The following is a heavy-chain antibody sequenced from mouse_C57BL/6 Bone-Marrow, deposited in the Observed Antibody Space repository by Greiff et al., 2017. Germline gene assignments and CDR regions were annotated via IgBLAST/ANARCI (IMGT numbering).Heavy chain of an antibody. CDR1: GYTFTEYT. CDR3: ARPNYYGSSSHGYYAMDY. V-gene: IGHV1-62-2*01. J-gene: IGHJ4*01. Sequence: QVQLQQSGAELVKPGASVKLSCKASGYTFTEYTIHWVKQRSGQGLEWIGWVYPGSGSIKYNEKFKDKATLTADKSSSTVYMELSRLTSEDSAVYFCARPNYYGSSSHGYYAMDYWGQGTSVTVSS. CDR2: VYPGSGSI. D-gene: IGHD1-1*01.